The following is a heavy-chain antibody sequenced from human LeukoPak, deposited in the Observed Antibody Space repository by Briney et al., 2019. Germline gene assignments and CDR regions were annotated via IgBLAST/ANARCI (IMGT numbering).Heavy chain of an antibody. CDR3: AKMYSSSWTLFDY. J-gene: IGHJ4*02. CDR2: ISGSGGST. CDR1: GFTFSSYA. Sequence: GGSLRLSCAASGFTFSSYAMSWVRQAPGKGLEWVSAISGSGGSTYYADSVKGRFTISRDNSKNTLCLQMNSLRAEDTAVYYCAKMYSSSWTLFDYWGQGTLVTVSS. V-gene: IGHV3-23*01. D-gene: IGHD6-13*01.